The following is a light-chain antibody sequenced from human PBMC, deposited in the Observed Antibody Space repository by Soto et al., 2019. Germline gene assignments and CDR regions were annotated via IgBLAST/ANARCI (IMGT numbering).Light chain of an antibody. J-gene: IGKJ1*01. CDR2: GAS. CDR3: QQYGNSPRT. Sequence: EIVLTQSPATLSLSPGERVTLSCRASQNVRTNYLAWYQQKPGQAPRLLIYGASTRASGIPDRFGGSGSGTDFTLTISRLEPEDVAVYYCQQYGNSPRTFGQGTKVDIK. V-gene: IGKV3-20*01. CDR1: QNVRTNY.